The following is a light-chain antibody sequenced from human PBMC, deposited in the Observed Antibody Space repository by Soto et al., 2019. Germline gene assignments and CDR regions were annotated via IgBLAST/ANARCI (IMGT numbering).Light chain of an antibody. CDR2: DVS. CDR3: TTWTTSPAMV. V-gene: IGLV2-14*03. Sequence: QSVLTQPASVSGSPGQSITISCTGTSSDIGAYNFVSWYQQHPGKAPKLMIYDVSIRPSGVSNRFSGSKSGNTASLTISGLQAEDESDYYCTTWTTSPAMVFGGGTQLTVL. J-gene: IGLJ2*01. CDR1: SSDIGAYNF.